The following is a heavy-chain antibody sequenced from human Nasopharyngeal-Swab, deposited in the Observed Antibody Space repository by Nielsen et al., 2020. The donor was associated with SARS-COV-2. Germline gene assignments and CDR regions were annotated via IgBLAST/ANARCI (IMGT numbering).Heavy chain of an antibody. CDR1: GFTFVDYA. V-gene: IGHV3-49*03. J-gene: IGHJ4*02. Sequence: SLKISCTASGFTFVDYAMSWFRQAPGTGLEWVGFIRSEAYGGTTEYAASVKARFTISRDDSKSIAFLQMNSLKTEDTAVYYCTTGGSTFYPYGSGSYLDYWGQGTLVTVSS. CDR3: TTGGSTFYPYGSGSYLDY. CDR2: IRSEAYGGTT. D-gene: IGHD3-10*01.